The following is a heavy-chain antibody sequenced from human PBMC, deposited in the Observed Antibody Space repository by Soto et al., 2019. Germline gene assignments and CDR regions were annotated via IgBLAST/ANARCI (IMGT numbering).Heavy chain of an antibody. CDR1: GYTFTSYG. Sequence: QVQLVQSGAEVKKPGASVKVSCKASGYTFTSYGISWVRQAPGQGLEWMGWISAYNGNTNYAQKLQSRVTMTTDTSTRKAYMELRSLRSDDTAVYYCARENVGYCSGGSCSSYYYYYYMDVWGKGTTVTVSS. V-gene: IGHV1-18*01. CDR3: ARENVGYCSGGSCSSYYYYYYMDV. CDR2: ISAYNGNT. J-gene: IGHJ6*03. D-gene: IGHD2-15*01.